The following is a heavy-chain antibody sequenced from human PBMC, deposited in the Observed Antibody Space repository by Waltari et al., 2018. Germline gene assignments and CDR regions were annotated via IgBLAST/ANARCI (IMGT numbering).Heavy chain of an antibody. CDR2: IRSSSSSI. CDR3: ARVERGSYYFDY. D-gene: IGHD1-26*01. V-gene: IGHV3-48*04. J-gene: IGHJ4*02. Sequence: EVQLVESGGGLVQPGGSLRLSCAASGFTFSSYSMNWVRHAPGKGLEWVSYIRSSSSSICYADSGKCRFTISRYNAKNSLYLQMNSLRAEDTAVYYCARVERGSYYFDYWGQGTLVTVSS. CDR1: GFTFSSYS.